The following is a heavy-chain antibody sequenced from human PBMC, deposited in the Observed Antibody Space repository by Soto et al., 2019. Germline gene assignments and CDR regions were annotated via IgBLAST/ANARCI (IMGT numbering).Heavy chain of an antibody. CDR3: AKVNDFWSGYYLYYYGMDV. D-gene: IGHD3-3*01. Sequence: GGSLRLSCAASGFTFSSYAMSWVRQAPGKGLEWVSAISGSGGSTYYADSVKGRFTISRDNSKNTLYLQMNSLRAEDTAVYYCAKVNDFWSGYYLYYYGMDVWGQGTTVTVSS. CDR1: GFTFSSYA. J-gene: IGHJ6*02. V-gene: IGHV3-23*01. CDR2: ISGSGGST.